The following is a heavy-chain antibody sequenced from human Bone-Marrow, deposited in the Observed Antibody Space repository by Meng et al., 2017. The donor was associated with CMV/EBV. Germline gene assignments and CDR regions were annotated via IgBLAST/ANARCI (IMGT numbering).Heavy chain of an antibody. CDR2: IRSKAYGGTT. J-gene: IGHJ4*02. Sequence: GGSLRLSCTASGFTFGDYAMSWVRQAPGKGLEWVGFIRSKAYGGTTEYAASVKGRFTISRDDSKSIAYLQMNSLKTEDTAVYYCTRGLGAGTRFWGQGTLVTVSS. V-gene: IGHV3-49*04. CDR3: TRGLGAGTRF. D-gene: IGHD1-26*01. CDR1: GFTFGDYA.